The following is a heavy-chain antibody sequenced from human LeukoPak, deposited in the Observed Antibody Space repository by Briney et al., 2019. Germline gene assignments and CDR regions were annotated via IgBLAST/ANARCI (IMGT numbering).Heavy chain of an antibody. CDR3: AKYDFWSGYGIDV. CDR2: ISYDGSTK. Sequence: GRSLRLPCAASGFTFSSSGMHWVRQAPGKGLEWVAVISYDGSTKCYADSVKGRFTISRDNSKNTLYLQMNSLRAEDTAVYYCAKYDFWSGYGIDVWGQGTTVTVSS. J-gene: IGHJ6*02. V-gene: IGHV3-30*18. CDR1: GFTFSSSG. D-gene: IGHD3-3*01.